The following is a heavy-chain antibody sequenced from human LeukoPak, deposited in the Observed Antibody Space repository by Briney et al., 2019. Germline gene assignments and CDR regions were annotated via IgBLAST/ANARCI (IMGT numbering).Heavy chain of an antibody. Sequence: GGSLRLSCAASGFTFSGSAMHWVRQASGKGLEWVGRIRSKANSYATAYAASVKGRFTISRDDSKNTAYLQMNSLKTEDTAVYYCTRLTAMVNGTDYGGQGTLVTVSS. CDR2: IRSKANSYAT. CDR3: TRLTAMVNGTDY. D-gene: IGHD5-18*01. V-gene: IGHV3-73*01. CDR1: GFTFSGSA. J-gene: IGHJ4*02.